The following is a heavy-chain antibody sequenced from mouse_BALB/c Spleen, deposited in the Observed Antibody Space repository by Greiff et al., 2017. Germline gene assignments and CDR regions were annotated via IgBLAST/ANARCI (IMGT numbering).Heavy chain of an antibody. D-gene: IGHD1-1*01. CDR2: IYPGGGYT. CDR1: GYTFTNYW. CDR3: ARSSSYYAMDY. J-gene: IGHJ4*01. V-gene: IGHV1-63*02. Sequence: VQLQQSGAELVRPGTSVKISCKASGYTFTNYWLGWVKQSPGHGLEWIGDIYPGGGYTNYNEKFKGKATLTADTSSSTAYMQLSSLTSDDSAVYFCARSSSYYAMDYWGQGTSVTVSS.